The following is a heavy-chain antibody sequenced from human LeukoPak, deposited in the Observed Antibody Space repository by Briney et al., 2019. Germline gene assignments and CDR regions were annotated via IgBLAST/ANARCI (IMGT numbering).Heavy chain of an antibody. CDR1: GYTFSSYG. CDR3: ARAGGYYYRRGTDYMDV. J-gene: IGHJ6*03. Sequence: ASVKVSCKASGYTFSSYGINWVRQAPGQGLEWMGWISANDGDTDYAQSLQGRVTMTTDTSTNTAYMELRSLRSDDTAVYYCARAGGYYYRRGTDYMDVWGEATTVTVSS. D-gene: IGHD3-3*01. V-gene: IGHV1-18*01. CDR2: ISANDGDT.